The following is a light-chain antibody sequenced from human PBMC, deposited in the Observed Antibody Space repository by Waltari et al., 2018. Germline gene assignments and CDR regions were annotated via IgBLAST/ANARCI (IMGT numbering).Light chain of an antibody. V-gene: IGLV2-23*01. CDR1: SSDVGTYKL. J-gene: IGLJ1*01. CDR2: EGS. CDR3: CSYAVGAIYV. Sequence: QSALTQPASVSRSPGQSITISCTGTSSDVGTYKLVSWYQQHPGKAPKLMIYEGSNRPSGISHRFSGSKSGNTASLTISGLQAEDEADYYCCSYAVGAIYVFGTGTKVTVL.